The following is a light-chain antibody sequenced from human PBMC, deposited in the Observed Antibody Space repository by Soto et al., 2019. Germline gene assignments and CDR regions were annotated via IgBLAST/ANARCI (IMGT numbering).Light chain of an antibody. CDR1: SSDIGAYNY. V-gene: IGLV2-14*01. J-gene: IGLJ1*01. CDR3: SSYTTSNTPYV. Sequence: QSALTQSASVSGSPGQSITISCTGTSSDIGAYNYVSWYQQHPGKAPKVMIHDVSNRPSGVSSRFSGSKSGNTASLTISGLQAEDEADYYCSSYTTSNTPYVFGTGTKLTFL. CDR2: DVS.